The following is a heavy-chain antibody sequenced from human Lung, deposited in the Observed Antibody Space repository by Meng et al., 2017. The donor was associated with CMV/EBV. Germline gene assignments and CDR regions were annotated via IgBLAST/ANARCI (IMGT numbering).Heavy chain of an antibody. CDR3: AKVYGSGSYRNDY. CDR1: GFSFNSYA. CDR2: ITGTGGNT. D-gene: IGHD3-10*01. Sequence: AAAGFSFNSYARIWVRQAPGKGLEWVSAITGTGGNTYYADSVTGLFTISRDNSKNTLYLQMNSLRAEDTAVYYCAKVYGSGSYRNDYWGQGTLVTVSS. J-gene: IGHJ4*02. V-gene: IGHV3-23*01.